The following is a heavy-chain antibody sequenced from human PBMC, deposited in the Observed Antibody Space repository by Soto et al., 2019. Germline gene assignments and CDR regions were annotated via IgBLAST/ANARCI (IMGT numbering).Heavy chain of an antibody. J-gene: IGHJ4*02. CDR3: ARAEAARPAAWY. Sequence: QVQLVESGGGLVKPGGSLRLSCAASGFTFGDYYMSWIRQAPGKGLEWVSYISSSGSSTYYVDSVRGRFTISRDNAKNSLYMQMDSLGAEDTAVYYCARAEAARPAAWYWGQGPLVTVSS. V-gene: IGHV3-11*01. D-gene: IGHD6-6*01. CDR2: ISSSGSST. CDR1: GFTFGDYY.